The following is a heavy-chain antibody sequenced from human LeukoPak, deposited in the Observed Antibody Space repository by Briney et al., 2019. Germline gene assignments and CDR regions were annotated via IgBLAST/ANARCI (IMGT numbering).Heavy chain of an antibody. J-gene: IGHJ4*02. CDR2: ISSSGSTI. D-gene: IGHD3-22*01. CDR1: GFTFSSYW. V-gene: IGHV3-48*01. Sequence: GGSLRLSCAVSGFTFSSYWMSWVRQAPGKGLEWVSYISSSGSTIYYADSVKGRFTISRDTSKNTLYLQMNSPRAEDTAVYYCAKDMYYDSSGPVFDYWGQGTLVTVSS. CDR3: AKDMYYDSSGPVFDY.